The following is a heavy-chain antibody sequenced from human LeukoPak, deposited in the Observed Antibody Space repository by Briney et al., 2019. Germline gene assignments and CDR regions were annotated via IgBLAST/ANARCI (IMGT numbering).Heavy chain of an antibody. D-gene: IGHD2-21*02. CDR2: IRSKAYGGKT. CDR3: SNSYCGGDCYSGGYFDY. J-gene: IGHJ4*02. Sequence: GGSLRLSCTGSGFTFGDYGMSWVRQAPGKGLEWVGFIRSKAYGGKTEYSASVKGRFTISRDDSKSIAYLQMNSLKTEDTAVYYCSNSYCGGDCYSGGYFDYWGQGTLVTVSS. CDR1: GFTFGDYG. V-gene: IGHV3-49*04.